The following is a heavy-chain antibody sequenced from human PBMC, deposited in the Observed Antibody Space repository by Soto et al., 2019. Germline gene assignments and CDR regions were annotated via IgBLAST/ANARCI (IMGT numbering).Heavy chain of an antibody. V-gene: IGHV4-4*07. D-gene: IGHD6-13*01. CDR1: GGSIISYY. CDR2: IYTSGST. Sequence: SETLSLTCTFSGGSIISYYWSWIRQPAGKGLEWIGRIYTSGSTNYNPSLKSRVTMSVDTSKNQFSLKLSSVTAADTAVYYCARDQQLAAWGAFDIWGQGTMVTVSS. CDR3: ARDQQLAAWGAFDI. J-gene: IGHJ3*02.